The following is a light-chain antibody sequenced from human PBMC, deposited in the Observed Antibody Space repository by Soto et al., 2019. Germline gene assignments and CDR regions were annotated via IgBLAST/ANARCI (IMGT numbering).Light chain of an antibody. CDR3: QSYDSSLSVGV. J-gene: IGLJ2*01. CDR1: SSNIGAGYD. CDR2: GNS. V-gene: IGLV1-40*01. Sequence: QSVLTQPPSVSGAPGQRVTISCTGNSSNIGAGYDVNWYQQFLGTAPKLLIYGNSDRPSGVPDRFSGSKSGTSASLAITGLQYEDEADYYCQSYDSSLSVGVFGGGTKLTVL.